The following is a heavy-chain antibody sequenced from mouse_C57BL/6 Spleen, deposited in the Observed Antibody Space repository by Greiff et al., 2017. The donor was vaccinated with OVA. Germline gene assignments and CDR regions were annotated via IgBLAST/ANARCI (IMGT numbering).Heavy chain of an antibody. V-gene: IGHV5-9-1*02. D-gene: IGHD2-4*01. CDR2: ISSGGDYI. Sequence: EVKLQESGEGLVKPGGSLKLSCAASGFTFSSYAMSWVRQTPEKRLEWVAYISSGGDYIYYADTVKGRFTISRDNARNTLYLQMSSLKSEDTAMYYCTRVLYDYDPAWFAYWGQGTLVTVSA. CDR3: TRVLYDYDPAWFAY. CDR1: GFTFSSYA. J-gene: IGHJ3*01.